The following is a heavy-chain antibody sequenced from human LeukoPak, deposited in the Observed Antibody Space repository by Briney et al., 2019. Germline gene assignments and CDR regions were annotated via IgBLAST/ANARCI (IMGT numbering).Heavy chain of an antibody. J-gene: IGHJ3*02. D-gene: IGHD3-3*01. CDR2: IYYSGST. V-gene: IGHV4-59*01. CDR3: AREYDFYAFDI. CDR1: GGSISSYY. Sequence: PSETLSLTCTVSGGSISSYYWSWIRQPPGKGLEWIGYIYYSGSTNYNPSLKSRVTISVDTSKNQFSLKLSSVTAADTAVYYCAREYDFYAFDIWGQGTMVTVSS.